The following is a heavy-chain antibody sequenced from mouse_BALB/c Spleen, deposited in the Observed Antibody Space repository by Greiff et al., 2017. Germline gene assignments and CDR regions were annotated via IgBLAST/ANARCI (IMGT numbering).Heavy chain of an antibody. J-gene: IGHJ4*01. V-gene: IGHV1S137*01. CDR2: ISTYYGDA. Sequence: VKVVESGAELVRPGVSVKISCKGSGYTFTDYAMHWVKQSHAKSLEWIGVISTYYGDASYNQKFKGKATMTVDKSSSTAYMELARLTSEDSAIYYCARDWDYYAMDYWGQGTSVTVSS. CDR3: ARDWDYYAMDY. D-gene: IGHD4-1*01. CDR1: GYTFTDYA.